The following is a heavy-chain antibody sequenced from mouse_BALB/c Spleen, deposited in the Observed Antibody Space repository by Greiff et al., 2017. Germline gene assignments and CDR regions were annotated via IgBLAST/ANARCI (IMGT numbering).Heavy chain of an antibody. CDR2: INPSNGRT. J-gene: IGHJ3*01. D-gene: IGHD2-14*01. CDR3: ASYYRYDGPFAY. V-gene: IGHV1S81*02. Sequence: QVQLQQPGAELVKPGASVKLSCKASGYTFTSYWMHWVKQRPGQGLEWIGEINPSNGRTNYNEKFKSKATLTVDKSSSTAYMQLSSLTSEDSAVYYCASYYRYDGPFAYWGQGSLGTVSA. CDR1: GYTFTSYW.